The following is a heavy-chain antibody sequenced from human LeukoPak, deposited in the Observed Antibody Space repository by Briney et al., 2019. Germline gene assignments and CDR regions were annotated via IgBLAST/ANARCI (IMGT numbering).Heavy chain of an antibody. CDR3: AKDLGSSGWYIDY. CDR2: NSGGSS. Sequence: GGSLRLSCAASGFTFSTYGVYWVRQAPGKGLEWVSSNSGGSSYYADSVKGRFTISRYNSKNTLYLQMNSLRAEDTAVYYCAKDLGSSGWYIDYWGQGTLVTVSS. D-gene: IGHD6-19*01. CDR1: GFTFSTYG. V-gene: IGHV3-23*01. J-gene: IGHJ4*02.